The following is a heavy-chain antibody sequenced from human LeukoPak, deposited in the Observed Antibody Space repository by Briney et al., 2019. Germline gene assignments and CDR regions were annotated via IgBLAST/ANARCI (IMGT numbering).Heavy chain of an antibody. V-gene: IGHV3-23*01. D-gene: IGHD3-16*02. Sequence: GGSLRLSCAASGFTFSSYAMSWVRQAPGKGLEWVSAISGSGGSTYYADSVKGRFTISRDNSKNTLYLQMNSLRAEDTAIYYCAKDPIMITFGGVIVLDAFDIWGQGTMFTVSS. CDR1: GFTFSSYA. J-gene: IGHJ3*02. CDR3: AKDPIMITFGGVIVLDAFDI. CDR2: ISGSGGST.